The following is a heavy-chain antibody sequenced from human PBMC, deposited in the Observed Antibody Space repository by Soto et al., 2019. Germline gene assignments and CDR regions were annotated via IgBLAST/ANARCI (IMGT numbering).Heavy chain of an antibody. CDR2: IYYSGST. Sequence: PSETLSLTCPVSGCSISSGGYYWSWIRQRPGKGLEWIGYIYYSGSTYYNPSLKSRVTISVDTSKNQFSLKLSSVTVADTAVYYCAREGDRWLQSPTPFDYWGQGTLVTVSS. CDR1: GCSISSGGYY. CDR3: AREGDRWLQSPTPFDY. D-gene: IGHD5-12*01. V-gene: IGHV4-31*03. J-gene: IGHJ4*02.